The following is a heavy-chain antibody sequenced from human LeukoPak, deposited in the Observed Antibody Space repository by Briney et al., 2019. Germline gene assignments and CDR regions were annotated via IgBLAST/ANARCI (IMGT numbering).Heavy chain of an antibody. CDR2: IYYSGST. Sequence: SETLSLTCTVSGGSISSSSYYWGWIRQPPGKGLEWIGSIYYSGSTYYNPSLKSRVTISVDTSKNQFSLKLSSVTAADTAVYYCARDPMDYYDSSGYNYYFDYWGRGTLVTVSS. D-gene: IGHD3-22*01. V-gene: IGHV4-39*07. CDR3: ARDPMDYYDSSGYNYYFDY. J-gene: IGHJ4*02. CDR1: GGSISSSSYY.